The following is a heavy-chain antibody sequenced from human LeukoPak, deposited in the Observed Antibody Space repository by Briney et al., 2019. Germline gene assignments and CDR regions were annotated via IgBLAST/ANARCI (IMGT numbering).Heavy chain of an antibody. CDR1: GFTFSSYS. D-gene: IGHD5-18*01. V-gene: IGHV3-48*02. J-gene: IGHJ4*02. Sequence: GGSLRLSCAPSGFTFSSYSMNWVRQAPGKGLEWVSYISSSSSSIYYADSVKGRFTISRDNAKNSLYLQMNSLRDEDMAVYYCARDTRGYSYGSDYWGQGTLVTVSS. CDR2: ISSSSSSI. CDR3: ARDTRGYSYGSDY.